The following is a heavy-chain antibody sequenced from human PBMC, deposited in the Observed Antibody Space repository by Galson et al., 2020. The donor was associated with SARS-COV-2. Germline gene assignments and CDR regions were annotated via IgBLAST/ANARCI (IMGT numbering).Heavy chain of an antibody. J-gene: IGHJ4*02. V-gene: IGHV1-69*06. CDR1: GGTFNNYA. CDR3: AGGGRVGWECGGDCFALWD. CDR2: IIPMFGKT. Sequence: SVKVSCKASGGTFNNYAISWVRQAPGQGPEWMGGIIPMFGKTSYAEKFEGRVTITADTSTTTVYMELTTLRSDDTAFYYCAGGGRVGWECGGDCFALWDWGQGTLVTVSS. D-gene: IGHD2-21*02.